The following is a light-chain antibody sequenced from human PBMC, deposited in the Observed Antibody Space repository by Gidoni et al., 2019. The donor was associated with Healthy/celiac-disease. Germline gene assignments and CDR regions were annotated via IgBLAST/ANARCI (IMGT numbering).Light chain of an antibody. Sequence: DIQITDSPSSLSASVGDRVTITCRASQSSSSYLNWYQQKPGKAPQLLIDAASSLQSRVPSRCSGSGSGTALTITISSLQPDAFATYYYQQSYSTPYTFGQGTKLEIK. CDR3: QQSYSTPYT. CDR2: AAS. J-gene: IGKJ2*01. V-gene: IGKV1-39*01. CDR1: QSSSSY.